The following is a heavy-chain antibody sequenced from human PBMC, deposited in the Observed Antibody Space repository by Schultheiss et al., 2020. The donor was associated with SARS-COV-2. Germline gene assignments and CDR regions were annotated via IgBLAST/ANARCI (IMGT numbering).Heavy chain of an antibody. CDR3: ARALDGDPLDY. Sequence: GGSLRLSCAASGFTFSNYGMHWVRQAPGKGLEWVAVIWYDGSNKYYTDSVKGRFTISRDNSRTAVYLQMNSLRAEDTAVYYCARALDGDPLDYWGQGTLVTVSS. D-gene: IGHD4-17*01. CDR2: IWYDGSNK. V-gene: IGHV3-33*01. J-gene: IGHJ4*02. CDR1: GFTFSNYG.